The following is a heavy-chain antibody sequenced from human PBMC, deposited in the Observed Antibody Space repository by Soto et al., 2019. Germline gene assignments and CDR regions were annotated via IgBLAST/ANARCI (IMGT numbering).Heavy chain of an antibody. CDR3: ARESRKFSSSGGLDV. Sequence: QVQLQESGPGLVKPSETLSLTCTVSGGSVNTDNYYWTWIRQPPGKRLEWIGSLYYSGSTHYNPSLKSRVTISVDTSNNQFSLKPSTVTAADTAVYFCARESRKFSSSGGLDVWGQGATVTVSS. CDR1: GGSVNTDNYY. CDR2: LYYSGST. J-gene: IGHJ6*02. D-gene: IGHD3-10*01. V-gene: IGHV4-61*01.